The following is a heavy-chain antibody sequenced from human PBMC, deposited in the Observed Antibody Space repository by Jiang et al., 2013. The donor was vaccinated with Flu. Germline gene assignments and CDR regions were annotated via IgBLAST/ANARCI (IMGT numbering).Heavy chain of an antibody. Sequence: PGRSLRLSCAASGFTFSSYAMHWVRQAPGKGLEWVAVISYDGSNKYYADSVKGRFTISRDNSKNTLYLQMNSLRAEDTAVYYCARLDPIVVVPAALPDDAFDIWGQGTMVTVSS. CDR1: GFTFSSYA. CDR3: ARLDPIVVVPAALPDDAFDI. V-gene: IGHV3-30*16. D-gene: IGHD2-2*01. CDR2: ISYDGSNK. J-gene: IGHJ3*02.